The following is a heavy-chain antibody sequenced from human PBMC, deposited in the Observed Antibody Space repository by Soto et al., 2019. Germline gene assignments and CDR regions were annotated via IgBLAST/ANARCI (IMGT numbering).Heavy chain of an antibody. CDR3: ARDGGYCSGGSCDYFDY. CDR1: GFTFSSYW. J-gene: IGHJ4*02. CDR2: IKQDGSEK. V-gene: IGHV3-7*01. Sequence: EVQLVESGGGLVQPGGSLRLSCAASGFTFSSYWMSWVRQAPGKGLEWVANIKQDGSEKYYVDSVKGRFTISRDNAKNSLYLQMNSLRAEDTAVYYCARDGGYCSGGSCDYFDYWGQGTLVTVSS. D-gene: IGHD2-15*01.